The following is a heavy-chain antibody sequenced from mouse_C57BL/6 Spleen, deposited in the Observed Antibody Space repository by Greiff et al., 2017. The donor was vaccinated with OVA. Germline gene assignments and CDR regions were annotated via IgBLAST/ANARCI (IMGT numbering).Heavy chain of an antibody. V-gene: IGHV2-4*01. J-gene: IGHJ4*01. CDR1: GFSLTSYG. CDR3: AKNDYDYDGPLAMDY. D-gene: IGHD2-4*01. Sequence: VMLVESGPGLVQPSQSLSITCTVSGFSLTSYGVHWVRQPPGKGLEWLGVIWSGGSTDYNAAFISRLSISKDNSKSQVFFKMNSLQADDTAIYYCAKNDYDYDGPLAMDYWGQGTSVTVSS. CDR2: IWSGGST.